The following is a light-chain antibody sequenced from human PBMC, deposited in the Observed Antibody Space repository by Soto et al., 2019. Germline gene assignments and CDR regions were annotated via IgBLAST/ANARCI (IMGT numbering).Light chain of an antibody. CDR2: DAS. J-gene: IGKJ4*01. CDR1: QSLSSY. V-gene: IGKV3-20*01. Sequence: EIVLTQSPATLSLSPGERATLSCRASQSLSSYLAWYQQKPGQAPRLLIYDASNRATGIPARFSGSGSGTDFTLTISRLEPEDFAVYYCQQYGSSPSLTFGGGTKVDIK. CDR3: QQYGSSPSLT.